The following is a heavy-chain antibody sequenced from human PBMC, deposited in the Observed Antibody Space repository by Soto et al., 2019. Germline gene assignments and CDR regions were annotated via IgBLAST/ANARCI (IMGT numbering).Heavy chain of an antibody. Sequence: RLSETLSLTCAISGDSVSSNTASWNWIRQSPSRGLEWLGRTYFRSKWYNDYAVSVKSRIIINPDTSNNQFSLQLNSVTPEDTAVYFCAKGDNLGPKTGYAFDPWGQGIMVTSPQ. J-gene: IGHJ5*02. D-gene: IGHD5-12*01. V-gene: IGHV6-1*01. CDR1: GDSVSSNTAS. CDR2: TYFRSKWYN. CDR3: AKGDNLGPKTGYAFDP.